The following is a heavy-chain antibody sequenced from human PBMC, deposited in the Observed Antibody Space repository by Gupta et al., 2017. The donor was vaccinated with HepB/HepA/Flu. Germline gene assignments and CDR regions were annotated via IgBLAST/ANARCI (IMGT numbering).Heavy chain of an antibody. V-gene: IGHV3-48*02. CDR1: GFTFSSYN. D-gene: IGHD3-10*01. Sequence: EVQLVEFGGGLAQPGGSLRLSCAASGFTFSSYNMNWVGQAPGKGLEWVSYISTSRTIYYADSVKGRFTISRDNAKNSLDLQMDSLRDEDTGVYYCARAVYGSGTTPSFDSWGQGTLVTVSS. CDR2: ISTSRTI. CDR3: ARAVYGSGTTPSFDS. J-gene: IGHJ4*02.